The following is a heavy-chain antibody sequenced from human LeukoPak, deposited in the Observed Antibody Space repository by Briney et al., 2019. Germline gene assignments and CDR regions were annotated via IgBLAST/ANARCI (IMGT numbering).Heavy chain of an antibody. V-gene: IGHV4-34*01. J-gene: IGHJ4*02. CDR3: ARVGYSSGWYPRRYFDY. CDR2: INHSGST. Sequence: PSETLSLTCAVYGGSFSGYYWSWIRQPPGKGLEWIGEINHSGSTNYNPSLKSRVTISVDMSKNQFSLKLSSVTAADTAVYYCARVGYSSGWYPRRYFDYWGQGTLVTVSS. CDR1: GGSFSGYY. D-gene: IGHD6-19*01.